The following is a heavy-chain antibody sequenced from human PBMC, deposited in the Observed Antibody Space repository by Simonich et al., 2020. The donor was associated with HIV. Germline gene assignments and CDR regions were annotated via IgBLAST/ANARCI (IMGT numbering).Heavy chain of an antibody. J-gene: IGHJ4*02. CDR1: GFTFSNYS. CDR3: ARDGRKGSSTSCSDY. D-gene: IGHD2-2*01. CDR2: ISISSSYI. Sequence: EVQLVESGRGLVKPGWSLRLSCAASGFTFSNYSMNWVRQAPGKGLEWVSSISISSSYIYYADSGKGRFTISRDNAKNSLYLQMTSLRAEDTAVYYCARDGRKGSSTSCSDYWGQGTLVTVSS. V-gene: IGHV3-21*01.